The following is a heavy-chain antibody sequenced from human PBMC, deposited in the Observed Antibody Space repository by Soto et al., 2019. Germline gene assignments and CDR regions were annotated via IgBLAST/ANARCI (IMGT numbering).Heavy chain of an antibody. J-gene: IGHJ4*02. CDR1: GFTFSSYG. CDR2: ISYDGSNK. D-gene: IGHD3-22*01. Sequence: GGSLRLSCAASGFTFSSYGMHWVRQAPGKGLEWVAVISYDGSNKYYADSVKGRFTISRDNSKNTLYLQMNSLRAEDTAVYYCAKDSGLLPAPPDYWGQGTLVTVSS. CDR3: AKDSGLLPAPPDY. V-gene: IGHV3-30*18.